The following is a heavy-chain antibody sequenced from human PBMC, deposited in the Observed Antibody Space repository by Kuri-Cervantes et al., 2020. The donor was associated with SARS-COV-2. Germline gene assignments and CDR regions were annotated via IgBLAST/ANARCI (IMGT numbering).Heavy chain of an antibody. CDR1: GCSISSYY. CDR3: ARHDFWSAPGIGWFDP. CDR2: IYYSGST. V-gene: IGHV4-59*08. J-gene: IGHJ5*02. Sequence: SETLSLTCTVSGCSISSYYWSWIRQPPGKGLEWIGYIYYSGSTNYNPSLKSPVILSVDTSKNQFSLKLSSVTAADTAVYYCARHDFWSAPGIGWFDPWGQGTLVTVSS. D-gene: IGHD3-3*01.